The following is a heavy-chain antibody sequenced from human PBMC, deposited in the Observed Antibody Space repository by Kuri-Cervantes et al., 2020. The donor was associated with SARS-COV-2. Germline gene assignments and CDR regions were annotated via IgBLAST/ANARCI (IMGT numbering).Heavy chain of an antibody. CDR1: GFTFSSYA. D-gene: IGHD2/OR15-2a*01. CDR2: ISWNSGSI. J-gene: IGHJ3*02. V-gene: IGHV3-9*01. CDR3: AKDFLSRLGAFDI. Sequence: GGSLRLSCAASGFTFSSYAMSWVRQAPGKGLEWVSGISWNSGSIGYADSVKGRLTISRDNAKNSLYLQMNSLRAEDTALYYCAKDFLSRLGAFDIWGQGTMVTVSS.